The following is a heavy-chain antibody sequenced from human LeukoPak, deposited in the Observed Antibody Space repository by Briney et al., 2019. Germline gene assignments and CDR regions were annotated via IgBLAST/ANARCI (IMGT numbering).Heavy chain of an antibody. Sequence: SETLSLTCNVSGGSISSSSYYWGWIRQPPGKGLEWIGSIYYSGSTYYNPSLKSRVTISVDTSKNQFSLKLSSVTAADTAVYYCAGPQLSVYYFDYWGQGTLVTVYS. CDR2: IYYSGST. J-gene: IGHJ4*02. V-gene: IGHV4-39*07. CDR3: AGPQLSVYYFDY. D-gene: IGHD1-1*01. CDR1: GGSISSSSYY.